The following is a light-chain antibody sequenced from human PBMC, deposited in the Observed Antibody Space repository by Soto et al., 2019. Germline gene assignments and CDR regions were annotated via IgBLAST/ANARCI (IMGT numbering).Light chain of an antibody. CDR2: NNN. CDR3: AAWDDSLNGPV. V-gene: IGLV1-44*01. CDR1: SSNIGSNT. J-gene: IGLJ2*01. Sequence: QSVLTQTPSASGTPGQRVTISCSGSSSNIGSNTVNWYQQLPGTAPKLLIYNNNQRPSGVPDRFSGSKSGISSSLAISGLQSEDEADYYCAAWDDSLNGPVFGGGTKVTVL.